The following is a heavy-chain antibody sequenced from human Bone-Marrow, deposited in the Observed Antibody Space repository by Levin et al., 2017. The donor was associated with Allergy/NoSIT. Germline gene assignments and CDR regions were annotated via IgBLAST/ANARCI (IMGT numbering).Heavy chain of an antibody. CDR1: GGSFSGYY. CDR2: INHSGST. D-gene: IGHD3-22*01. CDR3: ARGLIWAGNYYDSSRWGTPRRNGGSWFDP. J-gene: IGHJ5*02. Sequence: SETLSLTCAVYGGSFSGYYWSWIRQPPGKGLEWIGEINHSGSTNYNPSLKSRVTISVDTSKNQFSLKLSSVTAADTAVYYCARGLIWAGNYYDSSRWGTPRRNGGSWFDPWGQGTLVTVSS. V-gene: IGHV4-34*01.